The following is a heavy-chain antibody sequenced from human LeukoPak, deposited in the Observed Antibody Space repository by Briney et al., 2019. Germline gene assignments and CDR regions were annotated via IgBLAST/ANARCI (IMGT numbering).Heavy chain of an antibody. Sequence: PGGSLRLSCAASGFTFSNYGMSWVRQAPGKGLEWVANIKQDGSEKYYVDSVKGRFTISRDNAKNSLYLQMNSLRDEDTAVYYCARDSQYQLLWFGESLHNYYSYYMDVWGKGTTVTVSS. J-gene: IGHJ6*03. D-gene: IGHD3-10*01. CDR2: IKQDGSEK. CDR3: ARDSQYQLLWFGESLHNYYSYYMDV. V-gene: IGHV3-7*01. CDR1: GFTFSNYG.